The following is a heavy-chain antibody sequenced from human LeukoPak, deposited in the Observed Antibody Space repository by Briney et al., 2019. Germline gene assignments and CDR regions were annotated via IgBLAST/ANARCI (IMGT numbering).Heavy chain of an antibody. CDR1: GYTFTSYD. J-gene: IGHJ4*02. D-gene: IGHD3-10*01. Sequence: GASVKVSCKASGYTFTSYDINWVRQATGQGLEWMGWMNPNSGNTGYAQKFQGRVTMTRNTSISTAYMELSSLRSEDTAVYYCARVGGRMVRGLYYFDYGGRGPLVPVPS. CDR2: MNPNSGNT. CDR3: ARVGGRMVRGLYYFDY. V-gene: IGHV1-8*01.